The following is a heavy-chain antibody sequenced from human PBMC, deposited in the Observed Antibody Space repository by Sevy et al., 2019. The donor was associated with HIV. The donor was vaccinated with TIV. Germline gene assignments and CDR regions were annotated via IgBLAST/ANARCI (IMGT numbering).Heavy chain of an antibody. CDR1: GFTFDDYA. CDR2: IHWDSHSV. D-gene: IGHD1-26*01. V-gene: IGHV3-9*03. CDR3: ARDRVGAARMSCFDN. Sequence: GGSLRLSCAASGFTFDDYAMHWVRQAPGKGLEWVSGIHWDSHSVGYADSVKGRFTISRDNTENSLYLEMKSLRPEDMDLYVCARDRVGAARMSCFDNWGQGTMVTVSS. J-gene: IGHJ3*02.